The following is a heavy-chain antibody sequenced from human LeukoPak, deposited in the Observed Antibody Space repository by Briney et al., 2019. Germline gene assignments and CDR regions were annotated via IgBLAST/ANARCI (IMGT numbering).Heavy chain of an antibody. V-gene: IGHV3-64*01. CDR1: GFTFTTYA. CDR2: ISNDGDST. Sequence: GGSLRLSCAASGFTFTTYAMHWVRQAPGKGLEYVSSISNDGDSTYYANSVRGRFTISRDNSKNTLYPQLGSLRAEDMAVYYCARVRSGYFRAPDFDYWGQGTLVTVSS. CDR3: ARVRSGYFRAPDFDY. D-gene: IGHD3-22*01. J-gene: IGHJ4*02.